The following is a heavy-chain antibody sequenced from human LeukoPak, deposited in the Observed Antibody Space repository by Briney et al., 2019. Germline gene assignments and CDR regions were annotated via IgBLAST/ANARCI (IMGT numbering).Heavy chain of an antibody. J-gene: IGHJ4*02. V-gene: IGHV3-38-3*01. D-gene: IGHD1-26*01. CDR1: GFTVSSNE. CDR3: AKRSGINYGFFDS. CDR2: ISGGST. Sequence: GGSLRLSCAASGFTVSSNEMSWVRQAPGKGLEWVSSISGGSTYYADSRKGRFTISRDNSKNTAYLQMNSLRSEDTAVYYCAKRSGINYGFFDSWGQGTLVTVSS.